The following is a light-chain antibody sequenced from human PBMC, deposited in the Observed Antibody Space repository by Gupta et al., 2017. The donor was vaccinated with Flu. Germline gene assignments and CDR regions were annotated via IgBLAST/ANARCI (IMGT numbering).Light chain of an antibody. CDR2: GAS. CDR3: QHSNNLPL. Sequence: EVVMMQFPAALSVSPGERATLSCRASQSVGSKLAWYQQNPGQAPRLLIYGASTRATGISHWFSSSGDGKAFTLTSTSREDEDSAVYYVQHSNNLPLFGQGTKVEIK. CDR1: QSVGSK. J-gene: IGKJ1*01. V-gene: IGKV3D-15*01.